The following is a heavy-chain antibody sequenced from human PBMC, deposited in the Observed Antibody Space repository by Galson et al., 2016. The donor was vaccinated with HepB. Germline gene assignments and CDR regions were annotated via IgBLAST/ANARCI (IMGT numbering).Heavy chain of an antibody. CDR3: VTGDTSVDAVDI. Sequence: EPLSLTCAVYGGSFNGHYWSWIRQPPGRGLEWVGEMIHTGSANYNPSLESRVTISVDTSKQQFSLKLTSVTAADTAMYYCVTGDTSVDAVDIWGQGTMVTVSS. CDR2: MIHTGSA. J-gene: IGHJ3*02. D-gene: IGHD4-17*01. CDR1: GGSFNGHY. V-gene: IGHV4-34*12.